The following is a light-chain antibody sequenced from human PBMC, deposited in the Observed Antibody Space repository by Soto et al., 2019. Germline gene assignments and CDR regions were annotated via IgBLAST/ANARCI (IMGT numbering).Light chain of an antibody. V-gene: IGKV3-20*01. J-gene: IGKJ1*01. CDR3: QQYGSSPWT. Sequence: ETVLTQSPGTLSLSPGERATLSCRASQTIRSNYLAWYRQTPRQAPRLLIYGASNRSTGIADRFSGSGSGTDFPLIISRLEPEDLALYYCQQYGSSPWTFGEGTKVEI. CDR2: GAS. CDR1: QTIRSNY.